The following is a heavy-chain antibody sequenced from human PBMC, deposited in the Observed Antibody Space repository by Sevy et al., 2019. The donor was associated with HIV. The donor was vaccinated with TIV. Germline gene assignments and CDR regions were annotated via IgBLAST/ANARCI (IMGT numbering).Heavy chain of an antibody. CDR1: GGSISSSSYY. Sequence: SETLSLTCTVSGGSISSSSYYWGWIRQPPGKGLEWIGSIYYSGSTYYNPSLKSRVTISVDTSKNQFSLKLSPVTAADTAVYYCARQWIQLSPKSKQNWFDPWGQGTLVTVSS. V-gene: IGHV4-39*01. CDR2: IYYSGST. D-gene: IGHD5-18*01. J-gene: IGHJ5*02. CDR3: ARQWIQLSPKSKQNWFDP.